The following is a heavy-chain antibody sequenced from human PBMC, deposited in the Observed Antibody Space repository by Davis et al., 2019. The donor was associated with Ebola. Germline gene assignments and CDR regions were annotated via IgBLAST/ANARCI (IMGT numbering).Heavy chain of an antibody. Sequence: ASVKVSCKASGGTFSSYAISWVRQAPGQGLEWMGWINPNSGGTNYAQKFQGRVTITRNTSISTAYMELSSLRSEDTAVYYCARGGRRDFWSGYQTNWFDPWGQGTLVTVSS. J-gene: IGHJ5*02. CDR3: ARGGRRDFWSGYQTNWFDP. V-gene: IGHV1-8*03. D-gene: IGHD3-3*01. CDR2: INPNSGGT. CDR1: GGTFSSYA.